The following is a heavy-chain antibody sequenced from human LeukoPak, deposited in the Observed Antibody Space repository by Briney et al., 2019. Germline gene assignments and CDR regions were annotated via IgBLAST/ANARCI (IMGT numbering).Heavy chain of an antibody. Sequence: GGSLRLSCAASGFTFSSYALSWVRQAPGKGLEWVSPISGSGDSTYYADSVKGRFTISRGDSKNTLYLQMNSLRAEDTAVYYCAKDPPATQLWVQGSYGMDVWGQGTTVTVSS. D-gene: IGHD5-18*01. CDR2: ISGSGDST. CDR3: AKDPPATQLWVQGSYGMDV. CDR1: GFTFSSYA. V-gene: IGHV3-23*01. J-gene: IGHJ6*02.